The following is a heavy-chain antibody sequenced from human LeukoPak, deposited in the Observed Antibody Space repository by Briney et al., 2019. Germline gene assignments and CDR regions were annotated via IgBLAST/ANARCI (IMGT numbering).Heavy chain of an antibody. CDR1: GFTFSDYE. D-gene: IGHD3-16*01. V-gene: IGHV3-48*03. Sequence: GGSLRLSCVASGFTFSDYELNGVGQAPGKGGAWVAYIDMGGEKYLYAGSVKGRFTISRDNAKNSLYLQINSLGVEDTGVYYCARDASGANTGDYWGQGTLVTVS. J-gene: IGHJ4*02. CDR2: IDMGGEK. CDR3: ARDASGANTGDY.